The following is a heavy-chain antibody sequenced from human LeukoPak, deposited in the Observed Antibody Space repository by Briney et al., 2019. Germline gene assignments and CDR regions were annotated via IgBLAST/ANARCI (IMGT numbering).Heavy chain of an antibody. Sequence: SETLSLTCTVSGGSISTSSYYWGWVRQPPGKGLEWIGNILYSGSTYYSPSLKSRVTISVDTSKNQFSLKLSSVTAADTAVYYCAGARGIQLWFVTTAYFDYWGQGTLVTVSS. D-gene: IGHD5-18*01. V-gene: IGHV4-39*07. CDR2: ILYSGST. CDR1: GGSISTSSYY. J-gene: IGHJ4*02. CDR3: AGARGIQLWFVTTAYFDY.